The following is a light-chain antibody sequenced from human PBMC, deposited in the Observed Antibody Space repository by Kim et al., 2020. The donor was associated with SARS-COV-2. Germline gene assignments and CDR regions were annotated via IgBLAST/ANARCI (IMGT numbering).Light chain of an antibody. CDR2: DAA. Sequence: PRDSATLPYHASHYGGIRLAWYPQTPGQAPRLLIYDAAIRAAGIPDRFSGSGSGTDFTLTIGSLAPEDFAIYDCQQRGSWPPALTFGGGTKVDIK. V-gene: IGKV3-11*01. CDR3: QQRGSWPPALT. J-gene: IGKJ4*01. CDR1: HYGGIR.